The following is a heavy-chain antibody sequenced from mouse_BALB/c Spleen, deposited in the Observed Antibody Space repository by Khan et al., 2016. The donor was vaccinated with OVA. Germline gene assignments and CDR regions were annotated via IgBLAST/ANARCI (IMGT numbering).Heavy chain of an antibody. Sequence: EVQLQESGPGLVKPSQSLSLTCTVTGYSITSGYAWNWIRQFPGNKLEWMGYISYSGGTSYNPSLKSRISITRDTSKNQFFLLLNSVTTEDTATYYCSSGNYYGYYCDYWGQGTTLTVSS. D-gene: IGHD1-1*01. V-gene: IGHV3-2*02. CDR1: GYSITSGYA. J-gene: IGHJ2*01. CDR3: SSGNYYGYYCDY. CDR2: ISYSGGT.